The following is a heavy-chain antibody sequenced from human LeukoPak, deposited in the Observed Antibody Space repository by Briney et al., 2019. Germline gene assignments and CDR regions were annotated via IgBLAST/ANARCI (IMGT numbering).Heavy chain of an antibody. CDR1: GFTVRSFY. CDR2: LYAGGDT. J-gene: IGHJ4*02. CDR3: ARGNTGCNSAWGRDFDY. V-gene: IGHV3-66*01. Sequence: GGSLRLSCAASGFTVRSFYMSWVRQAPGKGLEWVSVLYAGGDTYYADSVKGRFIISRDNSKNTLYLQMNSLRAEDTAIYYCARGNTGCNSAWGRDFDYWGQGSLVTVSS. D-gene: IGHD6-19*01.